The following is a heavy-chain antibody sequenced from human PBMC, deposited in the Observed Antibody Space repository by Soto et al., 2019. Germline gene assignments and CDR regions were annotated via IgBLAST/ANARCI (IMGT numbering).Heavy chain of an antibody. Sequence: WTWIRQPPGKGLQWIGYIYYSGTTNYNPSLKSRVTISVDTSKNQFSLKLSSVTAADTAMYYCAKLPWADYGGIFDPWGQGTLVTVSS. V-gene: IGHV4-61*07. D-gene: IGHD4-17*01. J-gene: IGHJ5*02. CDR3: AKLPWADYGGIFDP. CDR2: IYYSGTT.